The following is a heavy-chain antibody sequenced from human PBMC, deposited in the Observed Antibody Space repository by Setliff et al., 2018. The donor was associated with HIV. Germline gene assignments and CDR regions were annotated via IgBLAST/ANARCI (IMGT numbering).Heavy chain of an antibody. CDR3: AKDRSSGWDAFDI. J-gene: IGHJ3*02. V-gene: IGHV3-9*01. CDR1: GFSVSDSY. Sequence: GGSLRLSCAASGFSVSDSYMRWVRQAPGKGLEWVSGISWNSGSIGYADSVKGRFTISRDNAKNSLYLQMNSLRAEDTALYYCAKDRSSGWDAFDIWGQGTMVTVSS. D-gene: IGHD3-22*01. CDR2: ISWNSGSI.